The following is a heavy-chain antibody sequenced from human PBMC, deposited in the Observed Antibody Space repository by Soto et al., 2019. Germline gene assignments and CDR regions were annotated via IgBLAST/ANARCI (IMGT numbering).Heavy chain of an antibody. CDR1: GDSVSRSRYY. CDR2: IYYSGST. Sequence: QLQLQESGPGLVKPSETLSLTCTVSGDSVSRSRYYWGWIRQSPGKGLEWIGSIYYSGSTYYNPSLTSRVSLSIDTSKNQFSLKVTSMTAADTAIYYCATEGGIVDANWFGPWGQGTLVTVSA. CDR3: ATEGGIVDANWFGP. J-gene: IGHJ5*02. D-gene: IGHD1-26*01. V-gene: IGHV4-39*02.